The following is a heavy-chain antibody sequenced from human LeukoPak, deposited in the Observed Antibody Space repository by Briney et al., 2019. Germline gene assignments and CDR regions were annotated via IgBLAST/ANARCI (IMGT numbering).Heavy chain of an antibody. D-gene: IGHD2-2*01. CDR2: IIPIFGTA. CDR3: ARDHSYCSSTSCSSLPTF. V-gene: IGHV1-69*13. Sequence: SVKVSCKASGYTFTSYDISWVRQAPGQGLEWMGGIIPIFGTANYAQKFQGRVTITADESTSTAYMELSSLRSEDTAVYYCARDHSYCSSTSCSSLPTFWGQGTMVTVSS. CDR1: GYTFTSYD. J-gene: IGHJ3*01.